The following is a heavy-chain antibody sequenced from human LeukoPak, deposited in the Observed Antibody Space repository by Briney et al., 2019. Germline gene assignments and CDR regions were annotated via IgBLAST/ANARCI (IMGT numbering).Heavy chain of an antibody. Sequence: SETLSLTCTVSGGSISSYYWSWIRQPPGNGLEWIGYIYYSGSTNYNPSLKSRVTISVNTSKNQFSLKLSSVTAADTAVYYCARHFLWFGELMAFDYWGQGTLVTVSS. J-gene: IGHJ4*02. CDR3: ARHFLWFGELMAFDY. D-gene: IGHD3-10*01. CDR1: GGSISSYY. V-gene: IGHV4-59*08. CDR2: IYYSGST.